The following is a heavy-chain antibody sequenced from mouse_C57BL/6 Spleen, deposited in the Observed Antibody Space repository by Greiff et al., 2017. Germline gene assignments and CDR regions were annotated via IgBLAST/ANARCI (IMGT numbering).Heavy chain of an antibody. Sequence: QVQLQQSGAELVRPGTSVKVSCKASGYAFTNYLIEWVQQTPGQGLEWIGLISPGSGGTNYNEKFKGQATLTADKSSSTAYMQLSRLTSEDSAVYFCARRGTGFDDWGKGTTLTVSS. CDR2: ISPGSGGT. V-gene: IGHV1-54*01. CDR3: ARRGTGFDD. CDR1: GYAFTNYL. J-gene: IGHJ2*01. D-gene: IGHD3-3*01.